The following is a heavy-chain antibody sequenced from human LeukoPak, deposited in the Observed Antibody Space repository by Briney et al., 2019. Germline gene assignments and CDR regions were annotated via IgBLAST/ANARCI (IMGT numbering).Heavy chain of an antibody. D-gene: IGHD4-17*01. CDR3: ARHGPAPDYGDYGPSLDNWFDP. Sequence: GESLKISCKGSGYSFTSYWIGWVRQMPGKGLEWMAIIYPGGSDTRYSPSFQGQVTISADKSISTAYLQWSSLKASDTAMYYCARHGPAPDYGDYGPSLDNWFDPWGQGTLVTVSS. CDR1: GYSFTSYW. CDR2: IYPGGSDT. J-gene: IGHJ5*02. V-gene: IGHV5-51*01.